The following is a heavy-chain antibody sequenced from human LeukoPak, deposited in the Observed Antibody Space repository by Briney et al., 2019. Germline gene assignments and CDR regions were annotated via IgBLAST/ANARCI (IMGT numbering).Heavy chain of an antibody. D-gene: IGHD5-18*01. CDR3: ASAGLGTGGYSQLRPPAPHYYYMDV. CDR2: IYTSGST. Sequence: SETLSLTCTVSGGSISSGSYYWSWIRQPAGKGLEWIGRIYTSGSTNYNPSLKSRVTISVDTSKNQFSLKLSSVTAADTAVYYCASAGLGTGGYSQLRPPAPHYYYMDVWGKGTTVTISS. V-gene: IGHV4-61*02. CDR1: GGSISSGSYY. J-gene: IGHJ6*03.